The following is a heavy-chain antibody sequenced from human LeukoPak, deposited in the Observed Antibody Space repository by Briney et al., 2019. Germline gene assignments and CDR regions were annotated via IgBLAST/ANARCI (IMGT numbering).Heavy chain of an antibody. J-gene: IGHJ6*02. CDR3: ARGIDGSSWSVNYYYYGMDV. V-gene: IGHV4-39*07. CDR1: GGSISSSSYY. Sequence: SETLSLTCTVSGGSISSSSYYWSWIRQPPGKGLEWIGEINHSGSTNYNPSLKSRVTISVDTSKNQFSLKLSSVTAADTAVYYCARGIDGSSWSVNYYYYGMDVWGQGTTVTVSS. CDR2: INHSGST. D-gene: IGHD6-13*01.